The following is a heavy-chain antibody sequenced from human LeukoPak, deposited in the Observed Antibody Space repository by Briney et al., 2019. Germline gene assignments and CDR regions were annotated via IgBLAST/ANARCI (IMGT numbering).Heavy chain of an antibody. CDR2: ISAYNGNT. D-gene: IGHD3-10*01. CDR3: ARGGVDYYYYYGMDV. CDR1: GYTFTSYG. V-gene: IGHV1-18*01. Sequence: ASVKVSCKASGYTFTSYGISWVRQAPGQGLEWMGWISAYNGNTNYAQKLQGRVTMITDTSTSTAYMELRSLRSDDTAVYYCARGGVDYYYYYGMDVWGQGTTVTVSS. J-gene: IGHJ6*02.